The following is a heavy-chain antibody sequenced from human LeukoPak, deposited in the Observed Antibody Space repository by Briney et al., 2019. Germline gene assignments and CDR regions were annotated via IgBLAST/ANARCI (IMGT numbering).Heavy chain of an antibody. V-gene: IGHV4-30-2*01. J-gene: IGHJ4*02. CDR2: IYHSGST. D-gene: IGHD2-2*02. CDR1: GGSISSGGYS. CDR3: ARSPYCSTTSCHTFDY. Sequence: PSETLSLTCAVSGGSISSGGYSWNWIRQPPGEGLEWIGYIYHSGSTYYNPSLKSRVTISVDRSKNQFSLKLSSVTAADTAVYYCARSPYCSTTSCHTFDYWGQGTLVTVSS.